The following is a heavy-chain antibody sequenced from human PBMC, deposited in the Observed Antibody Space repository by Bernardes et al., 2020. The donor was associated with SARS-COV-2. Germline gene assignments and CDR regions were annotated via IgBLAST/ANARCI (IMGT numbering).Heavy chain of an antibody. D-gene: IGHD3-10*01. CDR1: GLTVSENY. J-gene: IGHJ6*02. CDR2: MYSGGSR. CDR3: ASVMATWDRGLFSNTYYFYGMDV. V-gene: IGHV3-66*01. Sequence: GGSLRLSCAASGLTVSENYMTWVRQAPGKGLEWVAGMYSGGSRYYADSVKGRLTVSTDNAKNTLYLQMSSLRAADTAVYYCASVMATWDRGLFSNTYYFYGMDVWGQGTTVTVSS.